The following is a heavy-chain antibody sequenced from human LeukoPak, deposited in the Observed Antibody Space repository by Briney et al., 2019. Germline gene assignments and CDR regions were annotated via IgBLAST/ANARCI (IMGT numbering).Heavy chain of an antibody. CDR1: GYTFTGYY. J-gene: IGHJ4*02. Sequence: GASVKVSCKASGYTFTGYYMHWVRQAPGQGLEWMGQINPNSGGTNYAQKFQGRVTMTRDTSISTAYMELSRPRSDDTAVYYCARGTGYSSSWYNYWGQGTLVTVSS. D-gene: IGHD6-13*01. CDR3: ARGTGYSSSWYNY. CDR2: INPNSGGT. V-gene: IGHV1-2*06.